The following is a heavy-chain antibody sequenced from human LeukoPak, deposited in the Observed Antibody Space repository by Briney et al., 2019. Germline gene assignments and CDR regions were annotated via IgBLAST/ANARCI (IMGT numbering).Heavy chain of an antibody. V-gene: IGHV3-48*02. CDR2: ISSSRSTI. J-gene: IGHJ4*02. D-gene: IGHD3-16*02. Sequence: GGSLRLSCAASGFTFSSYSMNWVRQAPGKGLEWVSYISSSRSTIYYADSVKGRFTISRDNAKNSLYLQMNSLRDEDTAVYYCATQNTFGGVIGYFDYWGQGTLVTVSS. CDR1: GFTFSSYS. CDR3: ATQNTFGGVIGYFDY.